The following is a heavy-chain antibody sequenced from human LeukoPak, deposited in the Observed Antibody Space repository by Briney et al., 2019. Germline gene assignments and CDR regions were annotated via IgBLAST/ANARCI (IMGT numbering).Heavy chain of an antibody. V-gene: IGHV3-74*01. J-gene: IGHJ3*02. Sequence: GGSLRLSCAASEFTFSSYWMHWVRQAPGKGLVWVSRINSDGSSTSYADSVKGRFTISRDNAKNTLYLQMNSLRAEDTAVYYCARDSPYYYDSSGYLSLGDAFDIWGQGTMVTVSS. D-gene: IGHD3-22*01. CDR1: EFTFSSYW. CDR2: INSDGSST. CDR3: ARDSPYYYDSSGYLSLGDAFDI.